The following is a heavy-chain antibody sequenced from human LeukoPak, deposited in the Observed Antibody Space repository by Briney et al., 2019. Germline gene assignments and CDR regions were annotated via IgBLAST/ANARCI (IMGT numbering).Heavy chain of an antibody. D-gene: IGHD3-3*01. Sequence: ASVKVSCKASGGTFSSYTISWVRQAPGQGLEWMGRIIPILGIANYAQKFQGRVTITADKSTSTAYMELSSLRSEDTAVYYCARDGWNDFWSGEPFDYWGQGTLVTVFS. CDR3: ARDGWNDFWSGEPFDY. V-gene: IGHV1-69*04. J-gene: IGHJ4*02. CDR1: GGTFSSYT. CDR2: IIPILGIA.